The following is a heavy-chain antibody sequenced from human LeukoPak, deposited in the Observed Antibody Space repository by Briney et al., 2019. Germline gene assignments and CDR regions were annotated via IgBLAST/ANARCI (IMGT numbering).Heavy chain of an antibody. CDR2: ISSSGST. D-gene: IGHD1-26*01. Sequence: SETLSLTCTVSGGSISSYYWSWLRQPPGKGLEWIGYISSSGSTHDNPSLRSRVTISLDASKNQFFLTLSSVSAADTALYYCARIPLAYSGAYYFDYWGQGTLVTVSP. J-gene: IGHJ4*02. CDR3: ARIPLAYSGAYYFDY. V-gene: IGHV4-4*09. CDR1: GGSISSYY.